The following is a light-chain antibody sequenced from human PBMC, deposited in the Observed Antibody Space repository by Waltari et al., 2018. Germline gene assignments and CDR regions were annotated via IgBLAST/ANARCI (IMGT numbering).Light chain of an antibody. CDR3: QHRSDWPKVT. V-gene: IGKV3-11*01. CDR2: DAS. Sequence: EIVLTQSLATLSLSPGERATLSCRASQSVSSYLAWTQHKPCQAPRLLICDASNSSTGIPARFSGSGSVTDFTLTISSLEPEDSAVYYCQHRSDWPKVTFGQGTRLEIK. J-gene: IGKJ5*01. CDR1: QSVSSY.